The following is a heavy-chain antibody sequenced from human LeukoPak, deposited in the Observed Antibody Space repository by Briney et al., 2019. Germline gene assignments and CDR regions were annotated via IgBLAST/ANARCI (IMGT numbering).Heavy chain of an antibody. Sequence: GASVKVSCKASGYTFTSYDINWVRQATGQGLEWMGWMNPNSGNTGYAQKFQGRVTITGKTSISTAYMELSSLRSEDTAVYYCARLGTSAWYYFDYWGQGTLVTVSS. V-gene: IGHV1-8*03. J-gene: IGHJ4*02. D-gene: IGHD6-19*01. CDR2: MNPNSGNT. CDR3: ARLGTSAWYYFDY. CDR1: GYTFTSYD.